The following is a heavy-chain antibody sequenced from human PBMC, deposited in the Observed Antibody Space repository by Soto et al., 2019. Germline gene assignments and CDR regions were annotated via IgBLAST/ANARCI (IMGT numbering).Heavy chain of an antibody. Sequence: QVQLVQSGAEVKKPGASVKVSCQAYGYSFTSYGISWVRQAPGPGLEWIGWISGYNSDTKYDQKFQGRVTMTTDTSTSTFYMELMTLRSDDTAVYYCARYRCTGTSCYWKYFYNWCQGTLFTFSS. CDR3: ARYRCTGTSCYWKYFYN. D-gene: IGHD2-2*01. V-gene: IGHV1-18*01. CDR2: ISGYNSDT. J-gene: IGHJ4*02. CDR1: GYSFTSYG.